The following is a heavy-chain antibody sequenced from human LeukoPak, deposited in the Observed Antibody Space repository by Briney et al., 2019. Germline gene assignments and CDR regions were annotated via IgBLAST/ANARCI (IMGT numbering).Heavy chain of an antibody. CDR1: GFTFRKYS. CDR3: ARDKVVGATHFDY. CDR2: IKQDGGEI. J-gene: IGHJ4*02. D-gene: IGHD1-26*01. Sequence: GGSLRLSCAASGFTFRKYSMNWVRQAPGKGLEWVANIKQDGGEIYYVDSVKGRFTISRDNAKNSLSLQMNSLRAEDTAVYYCARDKVVGATHFDYWGQGTLVTVSS. V-gene: IGHV3-7*01.